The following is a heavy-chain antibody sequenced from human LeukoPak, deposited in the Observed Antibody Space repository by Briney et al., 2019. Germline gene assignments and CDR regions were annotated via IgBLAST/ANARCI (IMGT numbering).Heavy chain of an antibody. V-gene: IGHV3-53*01. Sequence: PGGSLRLSCTVSGFTVSSNSMSWVRQAPGKGLEWVSFIYSDNTHYSDSVKGRFTISRDNSKNTLYLQMNSLRAEDTAVYYCARGGSYLSALDIWGQGTMVTVSS. CDR3: ARGGSYLSALDI. D-gene: IGHD1-26*01. CDR1: GFTVSSNS. J-gene: IGHJ3*02. CDR2: IYSDNT.